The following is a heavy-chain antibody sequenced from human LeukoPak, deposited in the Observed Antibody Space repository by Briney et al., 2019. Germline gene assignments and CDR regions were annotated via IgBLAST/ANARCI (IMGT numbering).Heavy chain of an antibody. V-gene: IGHV3-23*01. D-gene: IGHD3-22*01. Sequence: GASLRLSCAASGFTFSSYAMSWVRQAPGKGLEWVSAISGSGGSTYYADSVKGRFTISRDNSKNTLYLQMNSLRAEDTAVYYCAKAKGYYDSSGFDYWGQGTLVTVSS. CDR3: AKAKGYYDSSGFDY. CDR2: ISGSGGST. CDR1: GFTFSSYA. J-gene: IGHJ4*02.